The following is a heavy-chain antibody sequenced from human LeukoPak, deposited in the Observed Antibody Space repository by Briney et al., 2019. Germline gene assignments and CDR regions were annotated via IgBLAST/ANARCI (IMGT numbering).Heavy chain of an antibody. CDR3: ARHPYYYFYVDV. CDR2: IYYSGST. CDR1: GGSISGGTYY. V-gene: IGHV4-31*03. Sequence: SQTLSLTCTVFGGSISGGTYYWSWIRQHPGQGLEWIGYIYYSGSTYYNPSLKSRLSISIDTSENQFSLKLTSVTAADTAVYYCARHPYYYFYVDVWGKGTTVTVSS. J-gene: IGHJ6*03.